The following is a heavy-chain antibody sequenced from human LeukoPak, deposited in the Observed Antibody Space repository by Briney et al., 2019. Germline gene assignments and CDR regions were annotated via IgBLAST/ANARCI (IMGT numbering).Heavy chain of an antibody. V-gene: IGHV3-7*01. CDR3: ARDLGGSGSSLLDV. Sequence: GGSLRLSCAASGFTFSSYAMTWVRQAPGRGLEWVANINQDGSEKYYVDSVKGRFTISRDNAKNSLYLQMNSLRAEDTAVYYCARDLGGSGSSLLDVWGQGTTVTVSS. CDR1: GFTFSSYA. D-gene: IGHD3-10*01. CDR2: INQDGSEK. J-gene: IGHJ6*02.